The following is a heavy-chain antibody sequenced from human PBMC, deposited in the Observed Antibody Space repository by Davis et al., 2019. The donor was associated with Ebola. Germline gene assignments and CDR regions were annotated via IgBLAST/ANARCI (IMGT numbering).Heavy chain of an antibody. V-gene: IGHV3-21*01. D-gene: IGHD3-3*01. Sequence: GESLKISCAASGFTFSSYSMNWVRQAPGKGLEWVSSISSSSSYIYYADSVKGRFTISSDNSKNSLYLQMNSLRAEDTAVYYCVREIWTYYDFWSGYSERNWFDPWGQGTLVTVSS. J-gene: IGHJ5*02. CDR1: GFTFSSYS. CDR2: ISSSSSYI. CDR3: VREIWTYYDFWSGYSERNWFDP.